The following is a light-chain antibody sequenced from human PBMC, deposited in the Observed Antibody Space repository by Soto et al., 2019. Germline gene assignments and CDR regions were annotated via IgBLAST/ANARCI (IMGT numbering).Light chain of an antibody. V-gene: IGLV2-11*01. CDR3: CSYAGGYTHV. CDR2: AVI. CDR1: SSDIGAYDF. Sequence: QSVLTQPASLSGSPGQSSTISCTGTSSDIGAYDFVSWYQQHPGQAPKLIIYAVIKRPSGVPDRFSGSKSGNTASLTIYGLQAEDEADYYCCSYAGGYTHVFGTGTKVTVL. J-gene: IGLJ1*01.